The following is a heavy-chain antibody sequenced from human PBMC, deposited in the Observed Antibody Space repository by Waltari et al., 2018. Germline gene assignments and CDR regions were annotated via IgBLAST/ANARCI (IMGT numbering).Heavy chain of an antibody. CDR3: SKRLEI. Sequence: EVQPVESGGGLVQPGGSLRLSCEGYGFRTDWLDWVRQAPGKGLQWVANINEDGGEKYYLDSVKGRFTISRDNAKKLVYLEMNTLRAEDTATYYCSKRLEIWGRGTMVAVS. CDR1: GFRTDW. J-gene: IGHJ3*02. V-gene: IGHV3-7*01. CDR2: INEDGGEK.